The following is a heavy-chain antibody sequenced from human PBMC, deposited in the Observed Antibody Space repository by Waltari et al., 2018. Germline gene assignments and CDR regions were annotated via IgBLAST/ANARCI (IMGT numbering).Heavy chain of an antibody. V-gene: IGHV4-34*01. CDR1: GGPFSGDY. J-gene: IGHJ4*02. D-gene: IGHD6-6*01. CDR3: ARAGYGSSSPFEY. Sequence: QVQLQQWGSGLLKPSETLSHTCAAYGGPFSGDYWTWVRQSPGKGLEWIGESNDGGSSNYNPSLKSRVTISLDTSKRQFSLKMRSVTAADTALYYCARAGYGSSSPFEYWSQGTLVAVSS. CDR2: SNDGGSS.